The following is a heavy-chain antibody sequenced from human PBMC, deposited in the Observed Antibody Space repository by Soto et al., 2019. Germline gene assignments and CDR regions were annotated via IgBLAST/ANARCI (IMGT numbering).Heavy chain of an antibody. Sequence: PGGSLRLSCAASGFTFSSYAMHWVRQAPGKGLEWVAVISYDGSNKYYADSVKGRFTISRDNSKNTLYLQMNSLRAEDTAVYYCARVLGSNQHYYYYYGMDVWGQGTTVTVSS. J-gene: IGHJ6*02. CDR3: ARVLGSNQHYYYYYGMDV. CDR1: GFTFSSYA. V-gene: IGHV3-30-3*01. D-gene: IGHD2-2*01. CDR2: ISYDGSNK.